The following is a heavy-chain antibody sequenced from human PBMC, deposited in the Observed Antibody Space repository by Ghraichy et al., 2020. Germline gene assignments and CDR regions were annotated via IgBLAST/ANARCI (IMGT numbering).Heavy chain of an antibody. D-gene: IGHD3-10*01. CDR3: ARVKGYSREVRGVIIPQGYFDY. Sequence: SETLSLTCAVYGGSFSGYYWSWIRQPPGKGLEWIGEITHSGSTNYNPSLKSRVTISVDTSKNQFSLKLSSVTAADTAVYYCARVKGYSREVRGVIIPQGYFDYWGQGTLVTVSS. CDR1: GGSFSGYY. J-gene: IGHJ4*02. CDR2: ITHSGST. V-gene: IGHV4-34*01.